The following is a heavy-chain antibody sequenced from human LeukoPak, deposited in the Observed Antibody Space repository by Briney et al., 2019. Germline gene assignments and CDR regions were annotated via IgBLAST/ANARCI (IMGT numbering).Heavy chain of an antibody. CDR3: ARGSWGCSSTSCYGWFDP. V-gene: IGHV4-34*01. D-gene: IGHD2-2*01. CDR2: INHSGST. CDR1: GGSFSGYY. Sequence: PSETLSLTCAVYGGSFSGYYWSWIRQPPGKGLEWIGGINHSGSTNYNPSLKSRVTISVDTSKNQFSLKLSSVTAADTAVYYCARGSWGCSSTSCYGWFDPWGQGTLVTVSS. J-gene: IGHJ5*02.